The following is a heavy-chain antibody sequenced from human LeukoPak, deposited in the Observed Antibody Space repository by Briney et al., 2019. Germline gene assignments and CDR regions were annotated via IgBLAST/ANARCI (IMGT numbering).Heavy chain of an antibody. CDR3: AREERTVDAFDI. V-gene: IGHV3-33*01. J-gene: IGHJ3*02. CDR2: IWYDGSNK. CDR1: GFTFSSYG. Sequence: GRSLRLSCAASGFTFSSYGMHWVRQAPGKGQEWVAVIWYDGSNKYYADSVKGRFTISRDNSKNTLYLQMNSLRAEDTAVYYCAREERTVDAFDIWGQGTMVTVSS. D-gene: IGHD4-17*01.